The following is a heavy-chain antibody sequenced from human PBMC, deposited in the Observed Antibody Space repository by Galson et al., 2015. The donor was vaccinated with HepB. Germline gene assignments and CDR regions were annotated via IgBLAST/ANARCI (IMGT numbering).Heavy chain of an antibody. CDR2: IYYSGST. V-gene: IGHV4-30-4*01. J-gene: IGHJ6*03. CDR1: GGSISSGDYY. D-gene: IGHD4-17*01. CDR3: ARSLDGDYFSDYYYYMDV. Sequence: TLSLTCTVSGGSISSGDYYWSWIRQPPGKGLEWIGYIYYSGSTYYNPSLKSRVTISVDTSKNQFSLKLSSVTAADTAVYYCARSLDGDYFSDYYYYMDVWGKGTTVTVSS.